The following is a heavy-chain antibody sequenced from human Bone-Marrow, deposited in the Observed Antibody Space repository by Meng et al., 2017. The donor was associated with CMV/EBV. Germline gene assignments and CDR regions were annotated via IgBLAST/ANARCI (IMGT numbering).Heavy chain of an antibody. CDR1: GFTFSRYW. CDR3: ARIGYSSSSLDY. J-gene: IGHJ4*02. Sequence: GESLKISCTASGFTFSRYWMTWARQAPGKGLEWVANIKQDGGTIYYVDSVKGRFTTSRDNAKNSLYLQMNSLRVEDTAVYYCARIGYSSSSLDYWGQGTLVTVSS. V-gene: IGHV3-7*01. CDR2: IKQDGGTI. D-gene: IGHD6-13*01.